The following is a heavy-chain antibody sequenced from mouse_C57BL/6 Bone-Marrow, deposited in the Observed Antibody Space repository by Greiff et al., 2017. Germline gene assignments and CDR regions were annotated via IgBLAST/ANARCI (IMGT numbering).Heavy chain of an antibody. Sequence: QVQLQQSGPELVKPGASVKISCKASGYAFSSSWMNWVKQRPGKGLEWIGRIYPGDGDTNYNGKFKGKATLTADKSSSTAYMQLSSLTSEDSAVYFCARAYGSSSFVWGTGTTVTVSS. CDR1: GYAFSSSW. V-gene: IGHV1-82*01. CDR3: ARAYGSSSFV. CDR2: IYPGDGDT. J-gene: IGHJ1*03. D-gene: IGHD1-1*01.